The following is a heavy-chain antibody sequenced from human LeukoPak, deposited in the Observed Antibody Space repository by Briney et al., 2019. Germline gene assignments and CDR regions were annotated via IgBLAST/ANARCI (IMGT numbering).Heavy chain of an antibody. CDR2: VKSVAEGGAS. CDR1: SLTFSHTW. V-gene: IGHV3-15*07. Sequence: PGGSLRLSCVFPSLTFSHTWMNWVRQAPGKGLEWVGRVKSVAEGGASEYGTPVKGRFTISRDDSKKTVYLQMHNLSTEDTALYYCTKNTGDFDVWGQGTMVSVSS. CDR3: TKNTGDFDV. J-gene: IGHJ3*01. D-gene: IGHD4-17*01.